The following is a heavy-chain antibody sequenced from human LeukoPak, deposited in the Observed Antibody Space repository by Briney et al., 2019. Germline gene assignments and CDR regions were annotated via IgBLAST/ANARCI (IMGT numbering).Heavy chain of an antibody. Sequence: PGGSLSLSCVASGFTFSDHYMGWVRQPPGKGLEWISYITGSGNSINYADSLKGRFTIPRDNAKKTLYLQMNSLRAEDTAVYYCVREGRVSGYDFDYWGQGTQVTVSS. CDR2: ITGSGNSI. CDR3: VREGRVSGYDFDY. J-gene: IGHJ4*02. CDR1: GFTFSDHY. V-gene: IGHV3-11*04. D-gene: IGHD5-12*01.